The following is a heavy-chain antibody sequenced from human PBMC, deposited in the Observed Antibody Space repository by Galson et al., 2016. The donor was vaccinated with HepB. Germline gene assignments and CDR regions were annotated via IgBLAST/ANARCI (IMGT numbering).Heavy chain of an antibody. Sequence: SLRLSCAVSGFTFNTYFMSWVRQAPGKGLEWVAIINGDGSTKHYVDSVKGRFTISRDNAKNSVSLQMNSLRDEDTAVYYCVRGAGYLPDFWGQGTLVTVSS. CDR2: INGDGSTK. J-gene: IGHJ4*02. CDR1: GFTFNTYF. CDR3: VRGAGYLPDF. D-gene: IGHD5-18*01. V-gene: IGHV3-7*01.